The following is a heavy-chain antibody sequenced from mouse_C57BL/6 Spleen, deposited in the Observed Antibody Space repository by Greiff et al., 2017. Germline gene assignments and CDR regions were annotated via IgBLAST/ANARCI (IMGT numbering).Heavy chain of an antibody. CDR2: IDPSDSYT. Sequence: QVQLQQPGAELVMPGASVKLSCKASGYTFTSYWMHWVKQRPGQGLEWIGEIDPSDSYTNYNQKFKGKSTLTVDKSSSTAYMQLSSLTSEDSAVYYCAQTAQATSLAYWGQGTLVTVSA. D-gene: IGHD3-2*02. J-gene: IGHJ3*01. CDR1: GYTFTSYW. V-gene: IGHV1-69*01. CDR3: AQTAQATSLAY.